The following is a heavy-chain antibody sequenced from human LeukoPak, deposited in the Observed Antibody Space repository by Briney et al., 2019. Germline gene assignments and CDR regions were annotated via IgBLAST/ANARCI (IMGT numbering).Heavy chain of an antibody. CDR1: GSSISSSSCY. CDR3: ARVGFGERQYFDY. V-gene: IGHV4-39*07. J-gene: IGHJ4*02. CDR2: IYYSGST. D-gene: IGHD3-10*01. Sequence: SETPSPTCIDSGSSISSSSCYWGWIRQPPGEGLEWIGSIYYSGSTYYTPSLKSRVTISVDTSKNQFSLKLSSVTAADTAVYYCARVGFGERQYFDYWGQGTLVTVSS.